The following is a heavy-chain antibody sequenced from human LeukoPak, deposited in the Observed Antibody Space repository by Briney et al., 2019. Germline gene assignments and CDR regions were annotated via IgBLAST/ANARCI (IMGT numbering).Heavy chain of an antibody. V-gene: IGHV4-39*01. CDR3: ARREGPPKTFDY. Sequence: SETLSLTCTVSGGSIASSTYYWGWIRQPPGKGLEWIGSINYSGSTHYNPSLKSRVTISVDTSKNRFSLKLSSVTAADTAVYYCARREGPPKTFDYWGQGSLVTVSS. CDR1: GGSIASSTYY. CDR2: INYSGST. J-gene: IGHJ4*02.